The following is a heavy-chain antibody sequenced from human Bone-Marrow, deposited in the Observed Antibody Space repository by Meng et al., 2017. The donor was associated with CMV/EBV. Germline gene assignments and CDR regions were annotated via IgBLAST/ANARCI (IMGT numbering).Heavy chain of an antibody. CDR1: GYTFTSYY. CDR2: INPSGGST. D-gene: IGHD5-18*01. Sequence: ASVKVSCKASGYTFTSYYMHWVRQAPGQGLEWMGIINPSGGSTSYAQKFQGRVTMTTDTSTSTAYMELRSLRSDDTAVYYCAREGVQLWYYWGQGTLVTVSS. J-gene: IGHJ4*02. V-gene: IGHV1-46*01. CDR3: AREGVQLWYY.